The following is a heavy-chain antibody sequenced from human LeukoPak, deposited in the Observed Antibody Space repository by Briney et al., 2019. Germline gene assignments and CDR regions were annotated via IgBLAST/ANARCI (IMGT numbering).Heavy chain of an antibody. CDR1: GYTFTSYG. CDR2: ISAYNGNT. V-gene: IGHV1-18*04. D-gene: IGHD6-19*01. Sequence: GASVKVSCKASGYTFTSYGISWVRPAPGQGLEWMGWISAYNGNTNYAQKLQGRVTMTTDTSTSTAYMELRSLRSDDTAVYYCARAPGYSSGWYGRGDYWGQGTLVTVSS. CDR3: ARAPGYSSGWYGRGDY. J-gene: IGHJ4*02.